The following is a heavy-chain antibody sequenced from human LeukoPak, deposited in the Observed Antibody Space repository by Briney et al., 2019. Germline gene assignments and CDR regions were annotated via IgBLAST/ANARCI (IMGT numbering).Heavy chain of an antibody. CDR2: IYYSGST. J-gene: IGHJ3*02. Sequence: SEALSLTCPVSGGSISSYYCSWIRQPPGKGLEWIAYIYYSGSTNYNPSLKSRVTISVDTSKNQFSLKLSSVTAADTALYYCAAGWYPFAFDIWGQGTMVTVSS. CDR3: AAGWYPFAFDI. CDR1: GGSISSYY. D-gene: IGHD6-19*01. V-gene: IGHV4-59*08.